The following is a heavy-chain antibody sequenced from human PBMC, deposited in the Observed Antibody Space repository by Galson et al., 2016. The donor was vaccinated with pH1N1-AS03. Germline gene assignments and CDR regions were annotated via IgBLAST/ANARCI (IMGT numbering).Heavy chain of an antibody. J-gene: IGHJ4*02. Sequence: SLRLSCAASGFSVSSDYMSWVRQAPGKGLEWVASISSGGNAIYYADKLKGRFAVSRDNANNLLFLQMNSLRAEDTAVYYCARASYFGSGSRAFDYWGQGTLVTVSS. CDR1: GFSVSSDY. CDR3: ARASYFGSGSRAFDY. V-gene: IGHV3-21*06. CDR2: ISSGGNAI. D-gene: IGHD3-10*01.